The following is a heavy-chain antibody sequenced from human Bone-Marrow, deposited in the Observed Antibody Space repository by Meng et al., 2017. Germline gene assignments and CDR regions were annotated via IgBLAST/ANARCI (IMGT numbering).Heavy chain of an antibody. CDR3: AREASPEYYFDY. V-gene: IGHV4-31*01. Sequence: QVQLQESGPGLVKPSQTLSLTCTASGGSISSGGYYWSWIRQHPGKGLEWIGYIYYSGSTYYNPSLKSLVTISVDTSKNQFSLKLSSVTAADTAVYYCAREASPEYYFDYWGQGTLVTVSS. CDR1: GGSISSGGYY. J-gene: IGHJ4*02. CDR2: IYYSGST. D-gene: IGHD1-14*01.